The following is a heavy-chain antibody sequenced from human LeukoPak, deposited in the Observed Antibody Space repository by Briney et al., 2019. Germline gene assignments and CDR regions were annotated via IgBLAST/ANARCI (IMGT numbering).Heavy chain of an antibody. V-gene: IGHV3-23*01. CDR2: ISASGGTT. CDR3: AKYWYSGRYYGHFDY. D-gene: IGHD1-26*01. J-gene: IGHJ4*02. Sequence: GGSLRLSCAASGFTFSSHVVSWVRQAPGKGLEWVSGISASGGTTYYADSVKGRFTISRDNSKNTLYLQMNSLRAEDTAVHYCAKYWYSGRYYGHFDYWGQGTLVTVSS. CDR1: GFTFSSHV.